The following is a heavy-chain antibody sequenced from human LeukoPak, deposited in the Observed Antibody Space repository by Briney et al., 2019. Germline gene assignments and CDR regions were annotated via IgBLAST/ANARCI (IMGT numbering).Heavy chain of an antibody. J-gene: IGHJ6*03. D-gene: IGHD3-9*01. CDR1: GFTFSNYN. Sequence: SGGSLRLSCAVSGFTFSNYNMNWVRQAPGKGLEWVSFISSSSSYIYYADSVKGRFTISRDNSKNTLYLQMNSLRAEDTAVYYCARDSSPILPYYYMDVWGKGTTVTVSS. V-gene: IGHV3-21*01. CDR3: ARDSSPILPYYYMDV. CDR2: ISSSSSYI.